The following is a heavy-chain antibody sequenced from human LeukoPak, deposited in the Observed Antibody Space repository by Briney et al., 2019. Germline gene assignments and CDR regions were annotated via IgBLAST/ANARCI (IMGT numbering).Heavy chain of an antibody. CDR2: INPSGGSA. J-gene: IGHJ4*02. CDR3: ARSQINTVVTPKGGFDY. V-gene: IGHV1-46*01. Sequence: ASVKVSCKASGYTFTGYYIYWVRQAPGQGLEWMGIINPSGGSATYAQKFQGRVTMTRDTSTSTVYMELSSLRSEDTAVYYCARSQINTVVTPKGGFDYWGQGTLVTVSS. D-gene: IGHD4-23*01. CDR1: GYTFTGYY.